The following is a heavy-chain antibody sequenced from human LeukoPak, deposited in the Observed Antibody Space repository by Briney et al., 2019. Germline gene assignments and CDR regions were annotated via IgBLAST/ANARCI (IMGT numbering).Heavy chain of an antibody. CDR2: ISGSGGST. V-gene: IGHV3-23*01. J-gene: IGHJ5*02. CDR3: AKEDVVVVPAAIA. CDR1: GFPSVDFT. D-gene: IGHD2-2*02. Sequence: PGGPLNLSCEPPGFPSVDFTLDGFPKPPGRGLKGVSAISGSGGSTYYADSVKGRFTISRDNSKNTLYLQINSLRAEDTAVYYCAKEDVVVVPAAIAWGQGTLVTVSS.